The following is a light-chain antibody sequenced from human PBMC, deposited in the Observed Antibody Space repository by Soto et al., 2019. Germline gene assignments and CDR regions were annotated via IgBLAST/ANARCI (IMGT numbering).Light chain of an antibody. CDR3: QQYNLYPLT. CDR1: QDINSW. J-gene: IGKJ4*01. CDR2: VAS. Sequence: DVQMTQSPSSLSASVGDRVTITCRASQDINSWLAWYQQKPGKAPKSLIYVASSLQTGVPLRFSGSGSGTVFTLTISILQPEDSATYYCQQYNLYPLTFGGGTKVEIK. V-gene: IGKV1D-16*01.